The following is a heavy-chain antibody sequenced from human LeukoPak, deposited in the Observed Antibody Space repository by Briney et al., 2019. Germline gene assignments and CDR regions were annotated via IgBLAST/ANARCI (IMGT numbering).Heavy chain of an antibody. CDR1: GGSINYNY. D-gene: IGHD3-22*01. V-gene: IGHV4-4*07. J-gene: IGHJ2*01. CDR3: ARIHRRADASGRYYEDWYFDL. CDR2: IYAGGST. Sequence: PSETLSLTCTVSGGSINYNYWSWLRQPAGRGLEWIGRIYAGGSTNYNPSLKSQVTMSVDTSNNQLSLKMTSVTAADTAVYYCARIHRRADASGRYYEDWYFDLWGHGTLVTVSS.